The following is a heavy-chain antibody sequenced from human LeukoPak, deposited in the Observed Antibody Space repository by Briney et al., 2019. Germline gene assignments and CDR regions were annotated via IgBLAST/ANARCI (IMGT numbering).Heavy chain of an antibody. J-gene: IGHJ4*02. V-gene: IGHV3-23*01. CDR3: AKAEGGYFDY. Sequence: DSVKGRFTISRDNSKNTLYLQMNSLRAEGTAVYYCAKAEGGYFDYWGQGTLVTVSS. D-gene: IGHD3-16*01.